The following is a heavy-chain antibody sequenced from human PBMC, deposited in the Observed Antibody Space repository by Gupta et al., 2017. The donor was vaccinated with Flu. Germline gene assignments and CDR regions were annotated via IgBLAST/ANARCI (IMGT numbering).Heavy chain of an antibody. V-gene: IGHV4-59*01. CDR3: ARGIAAAGPYGNFDY. CDR1: GGSISSYY. J-gene: IGHJ4*02. CDR2: IYYSGST. Sequence: QVQLQESGPGLVKPSETLSLTCTVSGGSISSYYWSWIRQPPGKGLEWIGYIYYSGSTNYNPSLKSRVTISVDTSKNQFSLKLSSVTAADTAVYYCARGIAAAGPYGNFDYWGQGTLVTVSS. D-gene: IGHD6-13*01.